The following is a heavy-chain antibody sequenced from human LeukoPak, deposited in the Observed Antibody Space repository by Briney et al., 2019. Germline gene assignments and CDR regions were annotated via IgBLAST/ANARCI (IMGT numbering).Heavy chain of an antibody. J-gene: IGHJ6*03. D-gene: IGHD4-11*01. V-gene: IGHV3-74*01. Sequence: GGSLRLSCAASGFSFSSYWMHWVRQAPGKGLVWVSRIKTDGSSTSYADSVKGRFTISRDNAKNTLYLQMNSLRAEDTAVYYCARDREVNYIYYYMDVWGKGTTVTVSS. CDR2: IKTDGSST. CDR1: GFSFSSYW. CDR3: ARDREVNYIYYYMDV.